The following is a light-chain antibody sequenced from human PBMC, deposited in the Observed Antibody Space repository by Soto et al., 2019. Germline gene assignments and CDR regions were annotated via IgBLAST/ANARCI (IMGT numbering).Light chain of an antibody. CDR1: SSNIGSNY. Sequence: QSVLTQPPSASGTPGQRVTISCSGSSSNIGSNYVYWYQQLPGTAPKLLIYSNNQRPSGVPDRLSGSKSGTSASLAISGLRSEDEADYYCAAWDDSLSGYVVFGGGTKVTVL. J-gene: IGLJ2*01. V-gene: IGLV1-47*02. CDR2: SNN. CDR3: AAWDDSLSGYVV.